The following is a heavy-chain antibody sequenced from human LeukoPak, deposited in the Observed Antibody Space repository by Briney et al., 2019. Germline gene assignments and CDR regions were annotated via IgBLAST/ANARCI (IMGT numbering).Heavy chain of an antibody. CDR3: ARLCTVATFHCIDS. CDR2: INPNSGGT. D-gene: IGHD4-17*01. V-gene: IGHV1-2*02. J-gene: IGHJ4*02. CDR1: GYTFTSYG. Sequence: ASVKVSCKASGYTFTSYGISWVRQAPGQGLEWMGWINPNSGGTDYAQKFQGRVTVTTDTSISTAYMELSRLRSDDTAVYYCARLCTVATFHCIDSWGQGTLVTVSS.